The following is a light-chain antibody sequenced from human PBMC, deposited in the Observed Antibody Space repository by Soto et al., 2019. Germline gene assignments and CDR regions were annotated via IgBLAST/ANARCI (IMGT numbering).Light chain of an antibody. CDR2: DTS. V-gene: IGKV3-15*01. CDR1: QGIDDT. J-gene: IGKJ1*01. CDR3: QQYGSSPRT. Sequence: EVVMTQSSATLSVSTGEGVTLSCRASQGIDDTLAWYQHKTGQTPRLLIYDTSTRATGVPARFSGSRYGPEFNLTINSLQSEDFAVYCCQQYGSSPRTFGQGTKVDIK.